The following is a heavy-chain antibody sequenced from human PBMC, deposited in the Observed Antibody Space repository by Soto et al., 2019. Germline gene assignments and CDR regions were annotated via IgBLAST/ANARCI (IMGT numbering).Heavy chain of an antibody. Sequence: GASVKVSCKASGYIFTAYSMHWVRQAPGQGLEWMGVVNPSGGSTNYAKKFQGRITMTRDTSTSTVYMDLSSMTSEDTAVDYCAREENCSDGICYSEYFQRWGQGTLVTVSS. CDR3: AREENCSDGICYSEYFQR. V-gene: IGHV1-46*01. J-gene: IGHJ1*01. D-gene: IGHD2-15*01. CDR2: VNPSGGST. CDR1: GYIFTAYS.